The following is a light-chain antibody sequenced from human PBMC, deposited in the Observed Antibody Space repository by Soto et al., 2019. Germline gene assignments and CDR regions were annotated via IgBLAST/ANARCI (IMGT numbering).Light chain of an antibody. CDR2: GAS. CDR1: QNIRTN. J-gene: IGKJ1*01. CDR3: QQYSILPL. Sequence: ETERAQPPDSLTVSKGERATLSCRASQNIRTNLAWYQQKPGQAPRLLIYGASARATGIPARFSGGGSGTEFTLTISGLQSEDFAVYYCQQYSILPLFGQVSKVDI. V-gene: IGKV3-15*01.